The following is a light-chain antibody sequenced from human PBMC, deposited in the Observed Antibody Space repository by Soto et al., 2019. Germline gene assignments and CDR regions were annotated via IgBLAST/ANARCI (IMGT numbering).Light chain of an antibody. Sequence: DIQMTQSPSTLSASVGDRVTITCRATQNIYGWLAWYQQKSGKAPKLLIYDASSLESGVPSRFSGSGFGTEFTVTIRSLQPDDFANYYCQQYNSYPWTFGQGTKVEVK. J-gene: IGKJ1*01. CDR1: QNIYGW. CDR3: QQYNSYPWT. CDR2: DAS. V-gene: IGKV1-5*01.